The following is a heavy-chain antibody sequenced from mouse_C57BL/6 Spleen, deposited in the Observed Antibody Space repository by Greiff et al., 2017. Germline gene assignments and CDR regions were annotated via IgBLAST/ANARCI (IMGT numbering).Heavy chain of an antibody. CDR2: IYPGDGDT. Sequence: VQGVESGPELVKPGASVKISCKASGYAFSSSWMNWVKQRPGKGLEWIGRIYPGDGDTNYNGKFKGKATLTADKSSSTAYMQLSSLTSEDSAVYFCARSDDYDVAYWGQGTLVTVSA. CDR1: GYAFSSSW. V-gene: IGHV1-82*01. J-gene: IGHJ3*01. D-gene: IGHD2-4*01. CDR3: ARSDDYDVAY.